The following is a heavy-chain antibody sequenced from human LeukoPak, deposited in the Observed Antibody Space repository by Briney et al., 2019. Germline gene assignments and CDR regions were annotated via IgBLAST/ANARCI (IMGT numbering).Heavy chain of an antibody. Sequence: ASVKVSCKASGYTFTSYAMHWVRQAPGQRLEWMGWINAGNGNTKYSQKFRGRVTITRDTSASTAYMELSSLRSEDTAVYYCARVGARLQFDYWGQGTLVTVSS. D-gene: IGHD1-26*01. CDR1: GYTFTSYA. V-gene: IGHV1-3*01. CDR3: ARVGARLQFDY. J-gene: IGHJ4*02. CDR2: INAGNGNT.